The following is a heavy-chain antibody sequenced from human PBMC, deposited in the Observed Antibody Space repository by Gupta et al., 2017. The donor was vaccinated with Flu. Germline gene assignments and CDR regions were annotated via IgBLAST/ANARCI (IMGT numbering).Heavy chain of an antibody. J-gene: IGHJ4*02. D-gene: IGHD2-21*02. CDR2: ISSSGSTI. CDR1: GFTFSSYE. CDR3: ASWAPYCGGDCYGFDY. V-gene: IGHV3-48*03. Sequence: EVQLVESGGGLVQPGGSLRLSCAASGFTFSSYEMNWVRQAPGKGLEWVSYISSSGSTIYYADSVKGRFTISRDNAKNSLYLQMNSLRAEDTAVYYCASWAPYCGGDCYGFDYWCQGTLVTVSS.